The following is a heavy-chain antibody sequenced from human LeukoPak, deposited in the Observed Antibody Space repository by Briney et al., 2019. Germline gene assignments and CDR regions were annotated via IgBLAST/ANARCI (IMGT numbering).Heavy chain of an antibody. CDR3: ARGPWVVGATSDWFDP. J-gene: IGHJ5*02. Sequence: ASVRLSCTASGYTFTSHVINWVRQAPGQGLEWMGWINTNTGNPTYAQGFKGRFVFSLDTFVGSANLQISSVKAEDTAVYYCARGPWVVGATSDWFDPWGQGTLVTVSS. CDR2: INTNTGNP. D-gene: IGHD1-26*01. CDR1: GYTFTSHV. V-gene: IGHV7-4-1*02.